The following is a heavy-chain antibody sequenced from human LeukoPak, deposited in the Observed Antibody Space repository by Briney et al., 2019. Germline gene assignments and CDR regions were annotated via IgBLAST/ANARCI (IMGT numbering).Heavy chain of an antibody. Sequence: GASLRLSCAASGFTFSSYAMGWVRQAPGKGLEWVSAISGSGGSTYYADSVKGRFTISRDNSKNTLYLQMNSLRAEDTAVYYCAKDQRMVERLGWFDPWGQGTLVTVSS. D-gene: IGHD1-1*01. CDR1: GFTFSSYA. CDR2: ISGSGGST. J-gene: IGHJ5*02. CDR3: AKDQRMVERLGWFDP. V-gene: IGHV3-23*01.